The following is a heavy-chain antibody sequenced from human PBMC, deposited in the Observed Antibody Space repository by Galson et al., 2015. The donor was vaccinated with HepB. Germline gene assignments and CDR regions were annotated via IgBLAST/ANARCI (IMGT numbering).Heavy chain of an antibody. CDR2: IWFDGSQK. Sequence: SLRLSCAASGFSFRSYGMHWVRQAPGKGLEWVALIWFDGSQKYYADPVKGRFTISRDNSKNILYLQMNNLRADDTAVYYCARDRALATMDYDYAMDVWGQGTTVTVSS. J-gene: IGHJ6*02. CDR3: ARDRALATMDYDYAMDV. CDR1: GFSFRSYG. V-gene: IGHV3-33*08. D-gene: IGHD5-12*01.